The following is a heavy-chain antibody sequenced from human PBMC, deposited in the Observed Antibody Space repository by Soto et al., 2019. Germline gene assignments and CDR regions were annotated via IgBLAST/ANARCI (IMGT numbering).Heavy chain of an antibody. CDR3: ARDKEGYYYYGMDG. CDR1: GDSVSSNSAA. Sequence: SQTLSLTCAISGDSVSSNSAAWNWIRQSPSRGLEWLGRTFFRSKWYNDYAVSVKSRITINPDTSKNHFSLHLNSVTPEDTAVYYCARDKEGYYYYGMDGWGQGTTVTVSS. CDR2: TFFRSKWYN. J-gene: IGHJ6*02. V-gene: IGHV6-1*01.